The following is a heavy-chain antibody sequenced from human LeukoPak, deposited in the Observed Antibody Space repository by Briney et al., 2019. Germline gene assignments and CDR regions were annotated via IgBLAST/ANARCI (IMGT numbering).Heavy chain of an antibody. J-gene: IGHJ6*03. CDR1: GGSFSGYY. D-gene: IGHD3-22*01. CDR3: ARGYYYDSSGWSYYYYYMDV. V-gene: IGHV4-34*01. Sequence: SETLSLTCAVYGGSFSGYYLSWIRQPPGKGLEWIGEINHSGSTNYNPSLKSRVTISVDTCKNQFSLKLSSVTAADTAVYYCARGYYYDSSGWSYYYYYMDVWGKGTTVTISS. CDR2: INHSGST.